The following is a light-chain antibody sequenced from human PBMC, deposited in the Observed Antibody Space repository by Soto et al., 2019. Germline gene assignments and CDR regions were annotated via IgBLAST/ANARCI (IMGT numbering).Light chain of an antibody. CDR3: QQRTKWPIT. J-gene: IGKJ5*01. Sequence: EIVLTQSPGTLSLSPGERATLSCKASQSVSRHLAWYQQKPGQAPRLLIYDASSRATGIPARFSGSGSGTDFTLTISSLEPEDFAVYYCQQRTKWPITFGQGTRLEIK. CDR2: DAS. CDR1: QSVSRH. V-gene: IGKV3-11*01.